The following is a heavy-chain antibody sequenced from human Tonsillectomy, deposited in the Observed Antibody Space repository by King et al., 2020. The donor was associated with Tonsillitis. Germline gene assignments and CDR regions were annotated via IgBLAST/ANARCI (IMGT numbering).Heavy chain of an antibody. J-gene: IGHJ6*03. V-gene: IGHV4-34*01. CDR1: GGSFSGYY. CDR2: INHSGGT. CDR3: ARGGGTIFGVIVADSYYYYMDV. Sequence: VQLPQWGARLLKPSETLSLPCAVFGGSFSGYYWTWIRQPPGKGLEWIGEINHSGGTNYNPSLKSRVTISVDTSKNQFSLTLSSVTAADTAVYYCARGGGTIFGVIVADSYYYYMDVWGKGTTVTVSS. D-gene: IGHD3-3*01.